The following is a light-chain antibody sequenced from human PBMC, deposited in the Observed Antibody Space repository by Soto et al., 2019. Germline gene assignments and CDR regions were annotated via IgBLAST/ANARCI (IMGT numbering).Light chain of an antibody. CDR1: QSVSSN. V-gene: IGKV3-15*01. Sequence: EIVMTQSPATLSVSPGEIATLSCSASQSVSSNLAWYQQKPGQAPRLLIYGASTRATGIPARFSGSGSGTDFSLTISRPEPEDFGVYYCQQYGVSPRTFGQGTKVDIK. J-gene: IGKJ1*01. CDR2: GAS. CDR3: QQYGVSPRT.